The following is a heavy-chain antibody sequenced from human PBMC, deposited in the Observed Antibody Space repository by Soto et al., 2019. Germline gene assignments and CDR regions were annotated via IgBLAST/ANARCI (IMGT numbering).Heavy chain of an antibody. CDR3: AKSLSTAVNYGLDV. CDR1: GLTFSDKP. D-gene: IGHD2-2*01. Sequence: EVQLLESGGGLVQPGGSLRLSCGASGLTFSDKPLPWVRQAPGKGLGWVSSISDDGDSTYYADSVKGRFTISRDNSKNTLFLQMSSLGAEDTAVYYCAKSLSTAVNYGLDVWGQGTSVTVSS. CDR2: ISDDGDST. V-gene: IGHV3-23*01. J-gene: IGHJ6*02.